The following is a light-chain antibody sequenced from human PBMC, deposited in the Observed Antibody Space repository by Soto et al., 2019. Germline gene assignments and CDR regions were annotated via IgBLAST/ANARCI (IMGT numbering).Light chain of an antibody. Sequence: SVLTQPASVSGSPGQSITISCTGTSSDVGGYNYVSWYQQHPDKAPRLMIYDVSNRPSGVSDRFSGSKSGDTASLTISGLQAEDEADYYCNSLTSRHTYVFGTGTKVTVL. V-gene: IGLV2-14*03. J-gene: IGLJ1*01. CDR1: SSDVGGYNY. CDR3: NSLTSRHTYV. CDR2: DVS.